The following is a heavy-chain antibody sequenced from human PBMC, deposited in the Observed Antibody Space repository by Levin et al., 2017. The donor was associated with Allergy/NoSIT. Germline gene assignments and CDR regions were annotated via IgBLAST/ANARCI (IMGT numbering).Heavy chain of an antibody. CDR1: GFTFSGYA. CDR3: AKDDGGAWSRGYFDY. V-gene: IGHV3-23*01. Sequence: GGSLRLSCAASGFTFSGYAMSWVRQAPGKGLEWVSDISGGGSTSYADSVKGRFTISRDNSKNRLYLQMNSLRAEDTAVYYCAKDDGGAWSRGYFDYWGQGTLVTVSS. CDR2: ISGGGST. J-gene: IGHJ4*02. D-gene: IGHD6-19*01.